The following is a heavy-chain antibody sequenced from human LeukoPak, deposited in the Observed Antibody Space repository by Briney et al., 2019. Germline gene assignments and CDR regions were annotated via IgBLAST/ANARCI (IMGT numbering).Heavy chain of an antibody. CDR3: ARDSNSSVWQLVPTGAFDI. J-gene: IGHJ3*02. V-gene: IGHV4-4*07. CDR1: GGSISSYY. Sequence: SETLSLTCTVSGGSISSYYWSWIRQPAGKGLECIGRIYTSGSTNYNPSLKSRVTMSVDTSKNQFSLKLSSVTAADTAVYYCARDSNSSVWQLVPTGAFDIWGPGTMVTVSS. CDR2: IYTSGST. D-gene: IGHD6-19*01.